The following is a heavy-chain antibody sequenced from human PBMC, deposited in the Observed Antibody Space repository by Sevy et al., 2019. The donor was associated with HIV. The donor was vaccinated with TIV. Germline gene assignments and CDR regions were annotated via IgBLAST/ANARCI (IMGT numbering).Heavy chain of an antibody. V-gene: IGHV3-7*03. CDR3: ARDDGSAVLWSRSNNWFDP. J-gene: IGHJ5*02. D-gene: IGHD3-10*01. CDR1: GFTFSSYW. Sequence: GGSLRLSCAASGFTFSSYWMSWVRQAPGKGLEWVANIKQDGSEKYYVDSVKGRFTISRDNAKNSLYLQMNSLRAEDTAVYYCARDDGSAVLWSRSNNWFDPWGQGTLVTVSS. CDR2: IKQDGSEK.